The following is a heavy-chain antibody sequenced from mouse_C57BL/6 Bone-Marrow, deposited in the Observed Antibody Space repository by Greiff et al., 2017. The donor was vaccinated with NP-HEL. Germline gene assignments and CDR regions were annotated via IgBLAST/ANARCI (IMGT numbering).Heavy chain of an antibody. CDR2: ISDGGSYT. V-gene: IGHV5-4*01. CDR3: ARDSYYGRYAMDY. Sequence: EVKLQESGGGLVKPGGSLKLSCAASGFTFSSYAMSWVRQTPEKRLEWVATISDGGSYTYYPDNVKGRFTISRDNAKNNLYLQMSHLKSEDTAMYYCARDSYYGRYAMDYWGQGTSVTVSS. CDR1: GFTFSSYA. D-gene: IGHD1-1*01. J-gene: IGHJ4*01.